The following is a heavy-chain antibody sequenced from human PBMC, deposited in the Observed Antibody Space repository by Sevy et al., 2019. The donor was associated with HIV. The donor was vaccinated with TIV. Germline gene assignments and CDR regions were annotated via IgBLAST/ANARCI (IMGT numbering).Heavy chain of an antibody. V-gene: IGHV3-23*01. Sequence: GGSLRLSCAASGFTFSTYAMSWVLQAPGKGLEWVAAISASGSSTYYADSVKARFTISRDNSKNTLYLQMNSLRAEDTAVYDCAKAGAGVVVPAASFPYGVYGMDVWGQGTTVTVSS. D-gene: IGHD2-2*01. CDR1: GFTFSTYA. CDR3: AKAGAGVVVPAASFPYGVYGMDV. J-gene: IGHJ6*02. CDR2: ISASGSST.